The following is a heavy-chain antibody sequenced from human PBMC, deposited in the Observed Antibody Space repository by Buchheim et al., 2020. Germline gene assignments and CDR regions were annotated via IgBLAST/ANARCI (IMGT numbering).Heavy chain of an antibody. CDR3: TRMIAYCGGGSCYTYDYYMDV. D-gene: IGHD2-15*01. J-gene: IGHJ6*03. CDR1: GFSLSTSAMC. V-gene: IGHV2-70*15. Sequence: QVTLRESGPALVKPTQTLTLTCTFSGFSLSTSAMCVSWIRQPPGKALEWLARIDWDDDKYYSTSLKTRLTISKDTSKSQVVLTMTNMDPVDTATYYCTRMIAYCGGGSCYTYDYYMDVWGRGTT. CDR2: IDWDDDK.